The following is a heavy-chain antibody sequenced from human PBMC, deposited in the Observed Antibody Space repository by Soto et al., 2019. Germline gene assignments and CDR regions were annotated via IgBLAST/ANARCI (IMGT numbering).Heavy chain of an antibody. CDR1: GFTFSSYA. CDR2: ISGSGGST. J-gene: IGHJ5*02. D-gene: IGHD4-17*01. V-gene: IGHV3-23*01. CDR3: AKSLRDYPLLFDP. Sequence: HPGGSLRLSCAASGFTFSSYAMSWVRQAPGKGLEWVSAISGSGGSTYYADSVKGRFTISRDNSKNTLYLQMNSLRAEDTAVCYCAKSLRDYPLLFDPWGQGTLVTVSS.